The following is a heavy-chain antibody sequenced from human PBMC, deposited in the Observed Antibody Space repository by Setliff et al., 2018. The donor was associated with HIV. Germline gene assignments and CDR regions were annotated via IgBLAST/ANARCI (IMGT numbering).Heavy chain of an antibody. CDR1: GDSVRNYY. CDR2: INYSVNT. J-gene: IGHJ4*02. Sequence: PSETLSLTCTVSGDSVRNYYWSWIRQPPARGLDYIGYINYSVNTNYNPSLKSRVTMSVYTSKNQISLKLRSVTAADTAVYYCARGHEWLRIWGQGMLVTVSS. CDR3: ARGHEWLRI. V-gene: IGHV4-59*02. D-gene: IGHD5-12*01.